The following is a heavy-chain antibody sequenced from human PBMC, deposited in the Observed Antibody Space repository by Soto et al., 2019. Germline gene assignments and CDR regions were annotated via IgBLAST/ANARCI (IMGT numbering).Heavy chain of an antibody. CDR3: AKGGSGSYSNAFDI. CDR2: IYYSGST. Sequence: PSETLSLTCTVSGGSISNYYWSYIRQPPGKGLEWIGYIYYSGSTNYNPSLKSRVTISVDTSKNQFSLKLSSVTAADTAVYYCAKGGSGSYSNAFDIWGQGTLVTVSS. J-gene: IGHJ4*02. D-gene: IGHD3-10*01. CDR1: GGSISNYY. V-gene: IGHV4-59*08.